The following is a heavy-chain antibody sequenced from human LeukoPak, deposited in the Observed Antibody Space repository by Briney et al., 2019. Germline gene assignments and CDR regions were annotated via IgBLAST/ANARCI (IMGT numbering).Heavy chain of an antibody. V-gene: IGHV3-74*01. Sequence: ETGGSLRLSCAASGFTFSSSWMSWVRQAPGKGLVWVSRINSDGSSTTYADSVMGRFTISRDNATNTLYLQINSLRAEDTAVYYCARSTSHYYYYYMDVWGKGTTVTISS. CDR2: INSDGSST. J-gene: IGHJ6*03. CDR1: GFTFSSSW. CDR3: ARSTSHYYYYYMDV.